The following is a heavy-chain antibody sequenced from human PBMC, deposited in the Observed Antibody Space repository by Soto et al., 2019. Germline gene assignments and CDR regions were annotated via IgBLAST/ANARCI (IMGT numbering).Heavy chain of an antibody. D-gene: IGHD5-12*01. CDR2: ISYDGSNK. CDR3: AKDLVTGYDGGGVYILGMDV. V-gene: IGHV3-30*18. Sequence: SLRLSCAASGFTFSSYGMHWVRQAPGKGLEWVAVISYDGSNKYYADSVKGRFTISRDNSKNTLYLQMNSLRAEDTAVYYCAKDLVTGYDGGGVYILGMDVWGQGTTVTVSS. CDR1: GFTFSSYG. J-gene: IGHJ6*02.